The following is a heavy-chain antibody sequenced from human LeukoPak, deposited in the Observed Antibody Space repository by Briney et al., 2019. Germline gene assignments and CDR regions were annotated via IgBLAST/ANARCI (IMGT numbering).Heavy chain of an antibody. CDR1: GFTFSSYW. CDR2: IKKDGSEK. D-gene: IGHD6-19*01. CDR3: VGGSGWLFDY. Sequence: GGSLRLSCAASGFTFSSYWMFWVRQPPGKGLEWVATIKKDGSEKDYVDSVKGRFTISRDNAENSLSLQMSSLRGDDTAIYYCVGGSGWLFDYWGQGTLVTVSS. V-gene: IGHV3-7*01. J-gene: IGHJ4*02.